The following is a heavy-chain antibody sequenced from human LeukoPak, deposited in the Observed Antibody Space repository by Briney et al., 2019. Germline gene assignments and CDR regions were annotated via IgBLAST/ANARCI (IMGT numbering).Heavy chain of an antibody. D-gene: IGHD5-24*01. J-gene: IGHJ4*02. CDR2: IKQDGSER. CDR3: ARGPTEMATDY. Sequence: GGSLRLSCAASGFTFSSYWMSWVRQAPGKGLEWVANIKQDGSERYYVDSVKGRFTISRDNAKNSLYLQMNSLRAEDTAVYYCARGPTEMATDYWGQGTLVTVSS. CDR1: GFTFSSYW. V-gene: IGHV3-7*01.